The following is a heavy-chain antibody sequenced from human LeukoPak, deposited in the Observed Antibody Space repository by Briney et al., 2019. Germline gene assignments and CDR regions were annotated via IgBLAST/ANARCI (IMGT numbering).Heavy chain of an antibody. V-gene: IGHV3-23*01. Sequence: GGSLRLSCAASGFTFSSYVMGWVRQAPGKGLEWVSTITASGGSTYYADSVKGRFTISRDNAKNSLYLQMNSLRAEDTAVYYCARDGLPYWGQGTLVTVSS. CDR1: GFTFSSYV. D-gene: IGHD3-16*01. CDR2: ITASGGST. CDR3: ARDGLPY. J-gene: IGHJ4*02.